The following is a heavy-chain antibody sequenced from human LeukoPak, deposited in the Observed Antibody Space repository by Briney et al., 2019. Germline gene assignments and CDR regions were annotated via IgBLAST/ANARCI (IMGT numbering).Heavy chain of an antibody. V-gene: IGHV3-30*04. Sequence: GRSLRLSCAASGFTFSGYAMHWVRQAPGMGLEWVAIISNDGSNKYYADSVKGRFTISRDNPKSTLYLQMNSLRAEDTAVYYCAKDRGTMIVVTDYWGQGTLVTVSS. J-gene: IGHJ4*02. D-gene: IGHD3-22*01. CDR1: GFTFSGYA. CDR3: AKDRGTMIVVTDY. CDR2: ISNDGSNK.